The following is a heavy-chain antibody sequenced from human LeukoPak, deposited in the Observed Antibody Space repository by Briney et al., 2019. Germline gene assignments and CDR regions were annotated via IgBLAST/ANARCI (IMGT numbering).Heavy chain of an antibody. Sequence: PRGSLRLSCAASGFTFSDAYMHWVRQAPGKGLEWVGRIKSKTDGGTIDYAAPVKGRFTISRDDSKDTLFLQMNSLKTEDTAVYYCTTDLSELDDSGYYAKYFHHWGQGTLVSVSS. J-gene: IGHJ1*01. CDR2: IKSKTDGGTI. D-gene: IGHD3-22*01. V-gene: IGHV3-15*01. CDR1: GFTFSDAY. CDR3: TTDLSELDDSGYYAKYFHH.